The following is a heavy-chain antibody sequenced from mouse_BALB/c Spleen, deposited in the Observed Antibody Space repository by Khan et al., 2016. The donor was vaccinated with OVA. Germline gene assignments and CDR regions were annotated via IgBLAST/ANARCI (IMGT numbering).Heavy chain of an antibody. CDR3: TRGGYGGFAY. CDR1: GYTFNSYY. D-gene: IGHD1-2*01. V-gene: IGHV1S81*02. CDR2: INPSNGGT. Sequence: QGQLQQSGAELVKPGASVKLSCKASGYTFNSYYMYWVKQRPGQGLEWIGEINPSNGGTNFNEKFKSKATLTVDKSSSTAYMQLSSLTSEDSAVYFCTRGGYGGFAYWGQGTLVTVSA. J-gene: IGHJ3*01.